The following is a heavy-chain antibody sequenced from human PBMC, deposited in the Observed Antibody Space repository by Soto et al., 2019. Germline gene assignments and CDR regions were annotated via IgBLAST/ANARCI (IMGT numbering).Heavy chain of an antibody. Sequence: LXLACAASSFSFRSYVMHWVRQPPVKGLEWVATIWYDGSKKYYGESVKGRFSVSRDNSKSTLDLQMNSLRVEDTGVYYCAREHGYCSGGTCPSELDFWGQGALVTVSS. D-gene: IGHD2-15*01. V-gene: IGHV3-33*01. CDR3: AREHGYCSGGTCPSELDF. CDR2: IWYDGSKK. J-gene: IGHJ4*02. CDR1: SFSFRSYV.